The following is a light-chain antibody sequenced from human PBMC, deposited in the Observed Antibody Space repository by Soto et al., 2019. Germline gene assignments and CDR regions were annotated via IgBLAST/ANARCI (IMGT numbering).Light chain of an antibody. J-gene: IGKJ4*01. CDR3: QQFSSYPLT. CDR2: GAS. V-gene: IGKV3-20*01. CDR1: QSVRSNF. Sequence: EIVLTQSPGTLSLSPGERATLSCRASQSVRSNFLAWYQQKPGQAPRLLIYGASCRATGIPDRFSGGGSGTDFTLTISRLEPEDFAVYYCQQFSSYPLTFGGGTKVDI.